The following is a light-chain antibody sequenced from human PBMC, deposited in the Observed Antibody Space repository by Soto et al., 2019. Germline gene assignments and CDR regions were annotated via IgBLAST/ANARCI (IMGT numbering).Light chain of an antibody. J-gene: IGKJ1*01. CDR1: QSIGSS. CDR2: DAS. CDR3: QQRSEWPRT. V-gene: IGKV3-11*01. Sequence: ESGLTQSPATLALCPGERATLSCSASQSIGSSLAWYQQKPGQAPRLLIYDASSRATGFPARFSGSGSGTDFTLTIGSLEPEDFAVYYCQQRSEWPRTFGQGTKVE.